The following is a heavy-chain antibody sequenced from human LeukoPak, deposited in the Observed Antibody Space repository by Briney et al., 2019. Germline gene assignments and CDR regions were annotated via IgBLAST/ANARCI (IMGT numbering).Heavy chain of an antibody. Sequence: PSQTLSLTCTVSGGSISSGDSYWSWIRQPPGKGLEWIGYIYHSGSTYYNPSLKSRVTISVDTSKNQFSLKLSSVTAADTAVYYCARDRGYSYGPFDYWGQGTLVTVSS. V-gene: IGHV4-30-4*01. CDR1: GGSISSGDSY. D-gene: IGHD5-18*01. CDR3: ARDRGYSYGPFDY. CDR2: IYHSGST. J-gene: IGHJ4*02.